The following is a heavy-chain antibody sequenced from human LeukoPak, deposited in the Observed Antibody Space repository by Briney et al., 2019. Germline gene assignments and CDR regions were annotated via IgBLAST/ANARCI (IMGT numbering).Heavy chain of an antibody. CDR2: INSDGSTT. Sequence: QPGGSLRLSCAASGFTFSNYWMHWVRQAPGKGLVWVSRINSDGSTTTYADSVKGRFTISRDNAKNRLYLQMNSLRAEDTAVYYCARSPPPYYYYYGMDVWGQGTTVTVSS. CDR3: ARSPPPYYYYYGMDV. V-gene: IGHV3-74*01. J-gene: IGHJ6*02. CDR1: GFTFSNYW.